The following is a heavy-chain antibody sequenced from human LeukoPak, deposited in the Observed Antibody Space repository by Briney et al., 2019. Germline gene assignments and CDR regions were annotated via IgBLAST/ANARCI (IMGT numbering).Heavy chain of an antibody. CDR2: IYHSGST. CDR1: GGSISSGGYS. Sequence: SETLSLTCAVSGGSISSGGYSWSWIRQPPGKGLEWIGCIYHSGSTYYNPSLKSRVTISVDRSKNQFSLKLSSVTAADTAVYYCARFETVTAYFDYWGQGTLVTVSS. CDR3: ARFETVTAYFDY. D-gene: IGHD4-17*01. J-gene: IGHJ4*02. V-gene: IGHV4-30-2*01.